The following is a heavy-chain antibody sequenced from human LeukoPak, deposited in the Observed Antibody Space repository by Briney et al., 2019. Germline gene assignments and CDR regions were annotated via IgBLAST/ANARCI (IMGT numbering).Heavy chain of an antibody. CDR1: GGSISTYY. V-gene: IGHV4-59*01. D-gene: IGHD3-10*01. CDR2: IYYTGST. CDR3: ARGSVRGEFDP. Sequence: SETLSLTCTLSGGSISTYYWSWVRQPPGKGLEWIGYIYYTGSTDYNPSLKSRVTMSVDTSKNQFFLKLSSVTAADTAVYSCARGSVRGEFDPWGQGTLVTVSS. J-gene: IGHJ5*02.